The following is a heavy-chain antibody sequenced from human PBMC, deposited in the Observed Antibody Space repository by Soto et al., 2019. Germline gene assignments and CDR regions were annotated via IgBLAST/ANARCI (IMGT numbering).Heavy chain of an antibody. V-gene: IGHV3-53*02. CDR2: IHSDANT. CDR3: ARHAWLES. J-gene: IGHJ5*01. CDR1: GFNVSSNS. Sequence: EVQLVETGGGLIQPGGSLRLSCAASGFNVSSNSMNWVRQAPGKGLEWLSLIHSDANTKYADSVKGRFTISRDSSDNKFYLQMNSLRAEDTAVYYCARHAWLESWGQGTLVTVSS.